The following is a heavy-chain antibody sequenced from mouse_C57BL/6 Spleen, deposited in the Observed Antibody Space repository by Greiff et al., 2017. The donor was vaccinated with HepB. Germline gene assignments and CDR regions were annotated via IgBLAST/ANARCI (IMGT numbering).Heavy chain of an antibody. D-gene: IGHD2-4*01. J-gene: IGHJ1*03. CDR2: IDPNSGGT. CDR3: ARERIYYDYDDRYFDV. Sequence: QVQLQQPGAELVKPRASVKLSCKASGYTFTSYWMHWVKQRPGRGLEWIGRIDPNSGGTKYNEKFKSKATLTVDKPSSTAYMQLSSLTSEDSAVYYCARERIYYDYDDRYFDVWGTGTTVTVSS. V-gene: IGHV1-72*01. CDR1: GYTFTSYW.